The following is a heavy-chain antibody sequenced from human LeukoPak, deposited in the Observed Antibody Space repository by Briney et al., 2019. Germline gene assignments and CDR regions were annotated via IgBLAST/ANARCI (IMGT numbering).Heavy chain of an antibody. CDR3: ARVSGGYCSSTCCSGDDY. Sequence: GASVKVSCKASGYTFTGYYMHWVRQAPGQGLEWMGRINPNSGGTNYAQKFHGRVTMTRDTSISTAYMELSRLRSDDTAVYYCARVSGGYCSSTCCSGDDYWGQGTLVTVSS. V-gene: IGHV1-2*06. CDR1: GYTFTGYY. D-gene: IGHD2-2*01. CDR2: INPNSGGT. J-gene: IGHJ4*02.